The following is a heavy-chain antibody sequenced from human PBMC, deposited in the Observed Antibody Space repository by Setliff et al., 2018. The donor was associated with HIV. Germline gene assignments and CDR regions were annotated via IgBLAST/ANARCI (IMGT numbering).Heavy chain of an antibody. Sequence: SETLSLTCTVSGGSISSYYWSWIRQPPGKGLEWIGYITYSGSTKYNPSLKSRVTISIDTSKNQFSLKLSSVTPADTAVYYCASHAPYTSSWNAAAFDIWGQGTMVTVSS. D-gene: IGHD6-13*01. J-gene: IGHJ3*02. CDR3: ASHAPYTSSWNAAAFDI. V-gene: IGHV4-59*01. CDR1: GGSISSYY. CDR2: ITYSGST.